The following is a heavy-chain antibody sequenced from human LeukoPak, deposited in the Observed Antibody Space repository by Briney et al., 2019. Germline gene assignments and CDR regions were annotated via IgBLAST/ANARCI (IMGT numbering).Heavy chain of an antibody. J-gene: IGHJ3*02. D-gene: IGHD1-26*01. CDR3: ARENPIVGADWGTPAFDI. CDR2: INPNSGGT. Sequence: GASVKVSCKASGYTFTGYYMHWVRQAPGQGLGWMGWINPNSGGTNYAQKFQGWVTMTRDTSISTAYMELSRLRSDDTAVYYCARENPIVGADWGTPAFDIWGQGTMVTVSS. CDR1: GYTFTGYY. V-gene: IGHV1-2*04.